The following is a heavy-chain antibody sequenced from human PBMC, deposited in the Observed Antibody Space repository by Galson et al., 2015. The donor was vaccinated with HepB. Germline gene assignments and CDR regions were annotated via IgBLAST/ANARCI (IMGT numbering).Heavy chain of an antibody. V-gene: IGHV3-30-3*01. J-gene: IGHJ6*02. CDR2: ISYDGSNK. Sequence: SLRLSCAASGFTFSSYAMHWVRQAPGKGLEWVAVISYDGSNKYYADSVKGRFTISRDNSKNTLYLQMNSLRAEDTAVYYCAKDHGTGYDFWSGRANYGMDVWGQGTTVTVSS. CDR3: AKDHGTGYDFWSGRANYGMDV. CDR1: GFTFSSYA. D-gene: IGHD3-3*01.